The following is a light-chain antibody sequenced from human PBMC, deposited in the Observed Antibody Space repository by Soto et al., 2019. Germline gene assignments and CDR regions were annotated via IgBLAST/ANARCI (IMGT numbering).Light chain of an antibody. CDR1: SGHSSYI. CDR2: LEGSGSY. V-gene: IGLV4-60*03. Sequence: QRVLTQSSSASASLGSSVKLTWTLSSGHSSYIIAWHQQQPGKAPRYLMKLEGSGSYNKGSGVPDRFSGSSSGADRYLTISNLQSEDEADYYCETWDSNTHRVVFGGGTKVTVL. J-gene: IGLJ2*01. CDR3: ETWDSNTHRVV.